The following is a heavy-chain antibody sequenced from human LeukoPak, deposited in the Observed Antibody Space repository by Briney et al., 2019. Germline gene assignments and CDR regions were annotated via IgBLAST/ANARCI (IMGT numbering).Heavy chain of an antibody. CDR2: IYHSGST. V-gene: IGHV4-4*02. J-gene: IGHJ4*02. Sequence: SETLSLTCAVSGGSISSCNWWSWVRQPPGKGLEWIGEIYHSGSTNYNPSLKSRVTISVDKSKNQFSLKLSSVTAADTAVYYCTQRVYDFWSGYYFDYWGQGTLVTVSP. CDR1: GGSISSCNW. CDR3: TQRVYDFWSGYYFDY. D-gene: IGHD3-3*01.